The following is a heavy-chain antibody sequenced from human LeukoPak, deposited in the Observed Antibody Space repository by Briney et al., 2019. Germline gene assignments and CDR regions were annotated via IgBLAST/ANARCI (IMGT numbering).Heavy chain of an antibody. J-gene: IGHJ4*02. Sequence: GASVKVSCKASGYTFTMYGITWVRQAPGQGLEWMGWISAYNGYTNYAQKLQGRVTMTTDTSTSTAYMDLRSLRSDDTAIYYCARDGYYDSTGLPHYWGQGTLVTVSS. D-gene: IGHD3-22*01. V-gene: IGHV1-18*01. CDR1: GYTFTMYG. CDR2: ISAYNGYT. CDR3: ARDGYYDSTGLPHY.